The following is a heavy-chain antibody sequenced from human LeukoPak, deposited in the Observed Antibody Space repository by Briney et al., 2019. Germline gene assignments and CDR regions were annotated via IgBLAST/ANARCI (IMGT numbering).Heavy chain of an antibody. CDR1: GGSFSGYY. CDR2: INHSGST. CDR3: ARHLFYYDSSGYYYYYYMDV. Sequence: TTSETLSLTCAVYGGSFSGYYWSWIRQPPGKGLEWIGEINHSGSTNYNPSLKSRVTISVDTSKNQFSLKLSSVTAADTAVYYCARHLFYYDSSGYYYYYYMDVWGKGTTVTISS. J-gene: IGHJ6*03. V-gene: IGHV4-34*01. D-gene: IGHD3-22*01.